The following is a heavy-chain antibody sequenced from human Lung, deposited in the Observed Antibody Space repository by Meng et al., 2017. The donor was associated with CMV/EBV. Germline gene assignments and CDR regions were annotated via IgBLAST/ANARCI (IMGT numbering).Heavy chain of an antibody. Sequence: ASVXVSXKTSGYTFSAYQMHWIRQAPGHGLEWMGWINPSSGVTRSAPKSQGRVTMTSDRYSTAYLELTSLTSDDTAFYYCARFGGAPVGSTPPDYWGQGTXVNVYS. V-gene: IGHV1-2*02. CDR1: GYTFSAYQ. CDR2: INPSSGVT. D-gene: IGHD1-26*01. CDR3: ARFGGAPVGSTPPDY. J-gene: IGHJ4*02.